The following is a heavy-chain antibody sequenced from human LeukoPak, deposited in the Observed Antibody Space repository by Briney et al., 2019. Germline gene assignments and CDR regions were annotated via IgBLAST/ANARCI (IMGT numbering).Heavy chain of an antibody. V-gene: IGHV6-1*01. J-gene: IGHJ4*02. Sequence: SQTVSLTCAISGDSFSSNSAAWNWIRQSPSRGLEWLGRTYQRSKWYNDYALSVKSRITINPDTSKNQFSLQLNSVTPEDTAVYYCAREDCSGGSCYGGFDCWGQGTLVTVSS. CDR1: GDSFSSNSAA. CDR3: AREDCSGGSCYGGFDC. CDR2: TYQRSKWYN. D-gene: IGHD2-15*01.